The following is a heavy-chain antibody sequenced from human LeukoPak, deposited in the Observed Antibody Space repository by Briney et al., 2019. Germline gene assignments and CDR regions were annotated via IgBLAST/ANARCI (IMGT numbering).Heavy chain of an antibody. V-gene: IGHV3-7*01. CDR2: INPDGSDK. D-gene: IGHD6-19*01. CDR1: GITFSAYW. Sequence: SGGSLRLSCAASGITFSAYWMSWVSQTPGKGLEWVASINPDGSDKYCVDSVKGRFTISRDNAKNSLYLQMNSLRAEDTAVYYCAKAGWLVKFQPAYYFDYWGQGTLVTVSS. J-gene: IGHJ4*02. CDR3: AKAGWLVKFQPAYYFDY.